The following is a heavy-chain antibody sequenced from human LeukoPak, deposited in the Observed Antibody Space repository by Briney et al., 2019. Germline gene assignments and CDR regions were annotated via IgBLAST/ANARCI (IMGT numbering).Heavy chain of an antibody. V-gene: IGHV1-24*01. CDR2: FAPEDGET. Sequence: ASVKVSCKVSGYRLTELSIHWVRQAPGKGLEWMGGFAPEDGETIYAQKFQGRVTMTEDTSTDTAYMELSSLRPEDTAVYYCATARGYSGYEWKFDYWGQGTLVTVSS. CDR1: GYRLTELS. J-gene: IGHJ4*02. CDR3: ATARGYSGYEWKFDY. D-gene: IGHD5-12*01.